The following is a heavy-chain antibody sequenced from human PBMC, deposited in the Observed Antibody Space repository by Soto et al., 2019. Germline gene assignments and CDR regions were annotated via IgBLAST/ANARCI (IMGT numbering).Heavy chain of an antibody. J-gene: IGHJ3*02. CDR3: ARTTWLDYAFDI. CDR2: TYYRSKWYN. D-gene: IGHD6-19*01. V-gene: IGHV6-1*01. CDR1: GDSVSSNSAA. Sequence: PSQTLSLTCAISGDSVSSNSAAWNCIRQSPSRGLEWLGRTYYRSKWYNDYVGSVKSRITINPDTSKNQFSLQLNSLTPEDTAVYYCARTTWLDYAFDIWGQGTMVTVSS.